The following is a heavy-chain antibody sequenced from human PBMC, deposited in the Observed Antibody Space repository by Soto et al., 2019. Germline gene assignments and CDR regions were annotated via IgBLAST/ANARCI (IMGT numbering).Heavy chain of an antibody. CDR2: IYWDDSK. D-gene: IGHD1-26*01. CDR3: AHAYGGRSLY. J-gene: IGHJ4*02. V-gene: IGHV2-5*02. CDR1: GFSLPTDRVG. Sequence: QITLKESGPTLVKPTQTLTLTCTFSGFSLPTDRVGVGWIRQPPGKALEWLAVIYWDDSKTYRPSLKSRLTITKDTSQNQVALTMTDMDPVDTATYYCAHAYGGRSLYWGQGTLVTVS.